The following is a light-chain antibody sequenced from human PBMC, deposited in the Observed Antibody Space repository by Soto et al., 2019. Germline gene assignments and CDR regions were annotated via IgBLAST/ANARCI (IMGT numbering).Light chain of an antibody. J-gene: IGLJ1*01. V-gene: IGLV2-8*01. Sequence: SVLTQPPSASWSPGQPVTISCTGTSSDVGGYNYVSWYQQHPGKAPKLMIYEVSKRPSGVPDRFSGSKSGNTASLTVSGLQAEDEADYYCSSYAGSNFYVFGTGTKVTVL. CDR1: SSDVGGYNY. CDR2: EVS. CDR3: SSYAGSNFYV.